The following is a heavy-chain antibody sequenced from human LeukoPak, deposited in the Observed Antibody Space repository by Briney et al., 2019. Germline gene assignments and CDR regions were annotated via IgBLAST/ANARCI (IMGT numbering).Heavy chain of an antibody. CDR3: ARASSDDTAMATPFAY. Sequence: ASVKVSCKASGGTFSNYAINWVRQAPGQGLEWMGGITPIFGTANYLQKLQGRVTITADKSTSTAYMELSRLRSEDTAIYYCARASSDDTAMATPFAYWGQGTLVTVSS. V-gene: IGHV1-69*06. CDR2: ITPIFGTA. CDR1: GGTFSNYA. D-gene: IGHD5-18*01. J-gene: IGHJ4*02.